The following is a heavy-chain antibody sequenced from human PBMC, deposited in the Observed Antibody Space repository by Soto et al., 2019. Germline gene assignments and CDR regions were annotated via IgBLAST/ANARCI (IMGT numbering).Heavy chain of an antibody. D-gene: IGHD2-21*02. J-gene: IGHJ4*02. CDR3: ARWPLVVVTAHYFDY. CDR1: GYTFTSYG. Sequence: QVQLVQSGAEVKKPGASVKVSCKASGYTFTSYGISWVRQAPGQGLEWMGWVSAYNGNTNYAQKFQGRVTMTTDTPARPAYMELRSLRSDDTAVYYCARWPLVVVTAHYFDYWGQGTLVTVSS. CDR2: VSAYNGNT. V-gene: IGHV1-18*01.